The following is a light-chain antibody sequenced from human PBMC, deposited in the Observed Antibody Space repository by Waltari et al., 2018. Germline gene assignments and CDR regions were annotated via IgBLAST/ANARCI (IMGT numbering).Light chain of an antibody. CDR2: GAS. J-gene: IGKJ4*01. V-gene: IGKV3-15*01. CDR3: QQYNNWPPDLT. CDR1: QSLSRN. Sequence: EIVMTQSPATLYVSPGDRATLPCRASQSLSRNLAWYHQKPGQAPRRLIYGASTRATGIPARFSGSGSGTEFTLTISSLQSEDFAVYYCQQYNNWPPDLTFGGGTKVEI.